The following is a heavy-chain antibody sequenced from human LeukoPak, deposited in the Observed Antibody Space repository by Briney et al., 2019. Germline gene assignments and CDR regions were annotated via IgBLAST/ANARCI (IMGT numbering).Heavy chain of an antibody. D-gene: IGHD6-6*01. J-gene: IGHJ4*02. V-gene: IGHV1-8*01. Sequence: ASVKVSCKASGYTFTSYDINWVRQATGQGLEWMGWMNPNGGNTGYAQKFQGGVTMTRNTSISTAYMELSSLRSEDTAVYYCARGMFRLAAGPVPSYYWGQGTLVTVSS. CDR3: ARGMFRLAAGPVPSYY. CDR1: GYTFTSYD. CDR2: MNPNGGNT.